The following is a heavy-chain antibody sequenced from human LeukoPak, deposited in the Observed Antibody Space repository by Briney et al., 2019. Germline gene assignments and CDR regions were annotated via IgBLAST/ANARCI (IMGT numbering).Heavy chain of an antibody. CDR3: AWQEANIAAAEGY. V-gene: IGHV1-2*06. CDR1: GYTFTGYY. CDR2: INPNSGGT. Sequence: GASVKVSCKASGYTFTGYYMHWVRQAPGQGLEWMGRINPNSGGTNYAQKFQGRVTMTRDTSISTAYMELSRLRSDDTAVYYCAWQEANIAAAEGYWGQGTLVTVSS. J-gene: IGHJ4*02. D-gene: IGHD6-13*01.